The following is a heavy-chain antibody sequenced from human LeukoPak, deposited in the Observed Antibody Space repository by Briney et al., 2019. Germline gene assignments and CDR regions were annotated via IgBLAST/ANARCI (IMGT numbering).Heavy chain of an antibody. CDR2: ISVYNGNT. V-gene: IGHV1-18*01. Sequence: PSVKVSCKASGYTFTSYGIGWVRQAPGQGLEWMGWISVYNGNTNYAQTFQGRVTMTTDTSTSTAYMELRSLRSDDTAVYYCARDNYSNYGIYFFDYWGQGTLVSVSS. J-gene: IGHJ4*02. CDR3: ARDNYSNYGIYFFDY. D-gene: IGHD4-4*01. CDR1: GYTFTSYG.